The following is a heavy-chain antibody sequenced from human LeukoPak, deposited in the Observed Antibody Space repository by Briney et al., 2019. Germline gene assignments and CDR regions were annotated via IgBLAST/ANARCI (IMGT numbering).Heavy chain of an antibody. D-gene: IGHD3-22*01. Sequence: GGSLRLSCAPSGFTFSIYAMIWVRQAPGKGLGWVSAITASGGSTDSADSVKGRFTISRDNSKNTLYLQMNTLRADDTAVYYCAKRGGYDYDADWFDTWGQGTLVTVSS. CDR1: GFTFSIYA. J-gene: IGHJ5*02. CDR3: AKRGGYDYDADWFDT. CDR2: ITASGGST. V-gene: IGHV3-23*01.